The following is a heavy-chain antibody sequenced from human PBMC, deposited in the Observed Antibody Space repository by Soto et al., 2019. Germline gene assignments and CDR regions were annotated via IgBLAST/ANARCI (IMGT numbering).Heavy chain of an antibody. CDR3: ARGPGDYSNFGYYYYMDV. Sequence: QVQLVQSGAEVKKPGASVKVSCKASGYTFTSYDINWVRQATGQGLEWMGWMNPNSGNTGYAQKFEGRVTMTRNTSISTAYMELSSLRSEDTAVYYCARGPGDYSNFGYYYYMDVWGKGTTVTVSS. CDR1: GYTFTSYD. V-gene: IGHV1-8*01. D-gene: IGHD4-4*01. J-gene: IGHJ6*03. CDR2: MNPNSGNT.